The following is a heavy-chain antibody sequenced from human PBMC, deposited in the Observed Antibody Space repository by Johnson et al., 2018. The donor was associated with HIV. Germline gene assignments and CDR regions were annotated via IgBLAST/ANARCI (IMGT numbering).Heavy chain of an antibody. D-gene: IGHD1-7*01. CDR2: IYSGGST. Sequence: VQLVESGGGVVQPGGSLRLSCAASGFTFDDYAMHWVRQAPGKGLEWVSLIYSGGSTYYADSVKGRFTISRDNAKNSLYLQMNSLRAEDTAVYYCARSATGTTADAFDIWGQGTMVTVSS. CDR1: GFTFDDYA. V-gene: IGHV3-43*02. CDR3: ARSATGTTADAFDI. J-gene: IGHJ3*02.